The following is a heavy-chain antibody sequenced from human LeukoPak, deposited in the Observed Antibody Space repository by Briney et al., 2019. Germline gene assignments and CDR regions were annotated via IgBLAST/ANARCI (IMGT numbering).Heavy chain of an antibody. V-gene: IGHV3-23*01. Sequence: GGSLRLSCAASGFTLSSYAMTWVRQAPGKGLEWVSDIGDSGATTYYADSVKGRFTISRDNSKNTLYLQMSSLRAEDTAVYFCASFYYYGSGAYYLSYWGQGTPVTVSS. J-gene: IGHJ4*02. CDR2: IGDSGATT. CDR1: GFTLSSYA. CDR3: ASFYYYGSGAYYLSY. D-gene: IGHD3-10*01.